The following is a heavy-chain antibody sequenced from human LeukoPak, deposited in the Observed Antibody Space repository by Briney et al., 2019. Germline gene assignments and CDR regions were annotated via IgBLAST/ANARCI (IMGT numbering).Heavy chain of an antibody. D-gene: IGHD3-22*01. CDR3: AREGVTMIVPTPPLIDY. Sequence: GGSLRLSCAASGFTFSSYWMHRVRQAPGKGLVWVSRINSDGSSTSYADSVKGRFTISRDNAKNTLYLQMNSLRAEDTAVYYCAREGVTMIVPTPPLIDYWGQGTLVTVSS. CDR1: GFTFSSYW. CDR2: INSDGSST. V-gene: IGHV3-74*01. J-gene: IGHJ4*02.